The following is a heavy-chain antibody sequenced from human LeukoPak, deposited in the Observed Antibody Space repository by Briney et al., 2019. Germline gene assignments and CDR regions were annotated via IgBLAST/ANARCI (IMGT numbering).Heavy chain of an antibody. CDR3: ARSQITVGGVIVIFFDY. CDR1: GYTFTSYD. J-gene: IGHJ4*02. Sequence: ASVKVSCKASGYTFTSYDINWVRQATGQGLEWMGWMNPNSGNTGYAQKFQGRVTITRNTSISTAYMELSSLRSEDTAVYYCARSQITVGGVIVIFFDYWGQGTLVTVPS. V-gene: IGHV1-8*03. CDR2: MNPNSGNT. D-gene: IGHD3-16*02.